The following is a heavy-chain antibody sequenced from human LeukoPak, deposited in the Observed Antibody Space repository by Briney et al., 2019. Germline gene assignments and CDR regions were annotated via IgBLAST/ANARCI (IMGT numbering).Heavy chain of an antibody. CDR2: INHSGST. V-gene: IGHV4-34*01. Sequence: PSETLSLTCAGYGGSFSGYYWSWIRQPPGKGLEWIGEINHSGSTNYNPSLKSRVTISVDTSKNQFSLKLSSVTAADTAVYYCARSPYDYIRYWGQGTLVTVSS. J-gene: IGHJ4*02. CDR1: GGSFSGYY. CDR3: ARSPYDYIRY. D-gene: IGHD4-11*01.